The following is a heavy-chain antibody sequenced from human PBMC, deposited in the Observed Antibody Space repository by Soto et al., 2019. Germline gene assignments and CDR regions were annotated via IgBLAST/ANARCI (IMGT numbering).Heavy chain of an antibody. V-gene: IGHV1-8*01. J-gene: IGHJ6*02. D-gene: IGHD3-16*02. CDR2: LNTNSRNT. CDR1: GYTLTSFD. Sequence: GASLKVSCKASGYTLTSFDKTWVRKATVQRLEWMVCLNTNSRNTDFAQKFQGRVSMTRDTSISTADRELSNLRSEDTAVYYCTRPHEYIWGSYPTITRYGTVVGGQGPTVTGSS. CDR3: TRPHEYIWGSYPTITRYGTVV.